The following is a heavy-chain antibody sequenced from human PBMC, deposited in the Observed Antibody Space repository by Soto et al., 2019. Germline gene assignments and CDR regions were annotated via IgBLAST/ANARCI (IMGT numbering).Heavy chain of an antibody. J-gene: IGHJ6*02. V-gene: IGHV1-46*03. CDR1: GYTFTSYY. D-gene: IGHD6-13*01. CDR2: INPSGGST. CDR3: ARDLFLYSSSWYQPNTYGMDV. Sequence: ASVKVSCKASGYTFTSYYMHWVRQAPGQGLEWMGIINPSGGSTSYAQKFQGRVTMTRDTSTSTVYMELSSLRSEDTAVYYCARDLFLYSSSWYQPNTYGMDVWGQGTTVTVSS.